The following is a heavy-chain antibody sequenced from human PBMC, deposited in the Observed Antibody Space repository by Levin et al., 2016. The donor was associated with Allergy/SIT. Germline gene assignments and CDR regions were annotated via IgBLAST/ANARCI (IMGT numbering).Heavy chain of an antibody. CDR2: MGARDDDT. CDR1: GFTFSSYA. Sequence: GGSLRLSCSASGFTFSSYAMHWVRQAPGKGLAWVASMGARDDDTYYAESVKGRFTISRDNSKNTLYLQMNSLRDEDSAVYYCAKDFSRDEYSYGVHQWGQGTLVTVSS. D-gene: IGHD3-16*01. J-gene: IGHJ4*02. CDR3: AKDFSRDEYSYGVHQ. V-gene: IGHV3-23*01.